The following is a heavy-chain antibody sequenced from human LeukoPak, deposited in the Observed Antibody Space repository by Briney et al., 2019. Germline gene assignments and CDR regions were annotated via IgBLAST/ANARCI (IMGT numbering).Heavy chain of an antibody. D-gene: IGHD6-13*01. Sequence: GGSLRLSCAASGFNFGAYAMHWVRQSPGKGLDWVALISYDGSNQWYADSVKGRFTISRDNSKNTLYLQMNSLRAEDTAVYYCAKVVSSSWPGAFDIWGQGTMVTVSS. V-gene: IGHV3-30*04. J-gene: IGHJ3*02. CDR2: ISYDGSNQ. CDR3: AKVVSSSWPGAFDI. CDR1: GFNFGAYA.